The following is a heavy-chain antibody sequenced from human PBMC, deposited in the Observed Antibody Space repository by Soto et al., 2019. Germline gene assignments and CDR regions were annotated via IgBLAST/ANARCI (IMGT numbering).Heavy chain of an antibody. V-gene: IGHV3-21*01. D-gene: IGHD5-18*01. CDR1: GFTFSSYS. CDR2: ISSSSSYI. J-gene: IGHJ4*02. CDR3: ERNGYSYGYGGSYFDY. Sequence: EVQLVESGGGLVKPGGSLRLSCAASGFTFSSYSMNWVRQAPGKGLEWVSSISSSSSYIYYADSVKGRFTISRDNAKNSLYLKMNSLRAEDTAVYYCERNGYSYGYGGSYFDYWGQGTLVTVSS.